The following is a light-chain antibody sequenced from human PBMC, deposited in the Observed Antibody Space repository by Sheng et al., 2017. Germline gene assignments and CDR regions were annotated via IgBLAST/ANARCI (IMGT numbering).Light chain of an antibody. Sequence: AIQLTQSPSSLSAFVGDSVTITCRASQGITSDLAWYQQKPGKPPKVLIYDASTLDSGVPSRFRGGGSWTDFTLTISSLQPEDIATYYCQQFNSFPLTFGQGTRL. J-gene: IGKJ5*01. CDR2: DAS. V-gene: IGKV1-13*02. CDR3: QQFNSFPLT. CDR1: QGITSD.